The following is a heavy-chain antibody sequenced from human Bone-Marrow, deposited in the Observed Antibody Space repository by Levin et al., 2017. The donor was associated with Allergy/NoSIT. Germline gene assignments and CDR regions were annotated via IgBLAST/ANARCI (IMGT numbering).Heavy chain of an antibody. CDR2: ISSTAGRT. V-gene: IGHV3-11*01. CDR3: ARRDRNDCRSPFDA. D-gene: IGHD1-1*01. Sequence: GESLKISCAASGFTFSDYHMNWIRQAPGKGLEWIAYISSTAGRTYYADSVKGRVTISRDNAKKSLFLQMDSLRVEDTALYYCARRDRNDCRSPFDAWGQGSLVTVSS. J-gene: IGHJ5*02. CDR1: GFTFSDYH.